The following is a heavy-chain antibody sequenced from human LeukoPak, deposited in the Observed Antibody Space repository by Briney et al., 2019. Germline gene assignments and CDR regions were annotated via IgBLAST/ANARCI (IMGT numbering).Heavy chain of an antibody. Sequence: SQTLSLTCTVSGGSISSGSYYWSWIWQPAGKGLERIGRIYTSGSTNYNPSLKSRVTISVDTSKNQFSLKLSSVTAADTAVYYCARGDYGDYVFWFDPWGQGTLVTVSS. CDR1: GGSISSGSYY. V-gene: IGHV4-61*02. CDR3: ARGDYGDYVFWFDP. D-gene: IGHD4-17*01. CDR2: IYTSGST. J-gene: IGHJ5*02.